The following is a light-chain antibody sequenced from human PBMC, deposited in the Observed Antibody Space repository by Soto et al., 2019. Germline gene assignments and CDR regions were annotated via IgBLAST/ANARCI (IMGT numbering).Light chain of an antibody. V-gene: IGLV2-11*01. J-gene: IGLJ2*01. CDR2: EVS. CDR3: CSYTSSSTVV. Sequence: QSVLTQPRSVSGSPGQSVTISCTGTSSDVGDYNYVSWYQQHPGKAPKFIIYEVSKRPSGVPDRFSGSKSGNTASLTISGLQAEDEADYYCCSYTSSSTVVFGGGTKLTVL. CDR1: SSDVGDYNY.